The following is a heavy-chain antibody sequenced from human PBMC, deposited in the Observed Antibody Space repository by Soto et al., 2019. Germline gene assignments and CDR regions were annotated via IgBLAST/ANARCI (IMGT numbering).Heavy chain of an antibody. Sequence: CKASGYTFTSYGISWVRQAPGQGLEWMGWISAYNGNTNYAQKLQGRVTMTTDTSTSTAYMELRSLRSDDTAVYYCAREVGLWFGELKDYYYGMDVWGQGTTVTVSS. D-gene: IGHD3-10*01. V-gene: IGHV1-18*01. CDR3: AREVGLWFGELKDYYYGMDV. J-gene: IGHJ6*02. CDR2: ISAYNGNT. CDR1: GYTFTSYG.